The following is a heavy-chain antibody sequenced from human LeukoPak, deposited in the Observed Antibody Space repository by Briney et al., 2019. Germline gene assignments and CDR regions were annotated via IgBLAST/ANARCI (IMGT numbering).Heavy chain of an antibody. J-gene: IGHJ4*02. D-gene: IGHD3-10*01. CDR2: ISSSGSTI. CDR1: GFTFSSYE. V-gene: IGHV3-48*03. CDR3: ARYQLGERFFDY. Sequence: PGGSLRLSCAASGFTFSSYEMNWVRQAPGKGLEWASYISSSGSTIYYADSVKGRFTISRDNAKNSLYLQMNSLRAEDTAVYYCARYQLGERFFDYWGQGTLVTVSS.